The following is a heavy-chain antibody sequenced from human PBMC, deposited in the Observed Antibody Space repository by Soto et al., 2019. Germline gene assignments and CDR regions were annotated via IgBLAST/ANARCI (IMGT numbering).Heavy chain of an antibody. Sequence: RASVKVSCKTSGYTFTDYYTHWVRQAPGQGLEWMGWMNPKSGGTYFAQKFQGRVTLTRDTSISTAYIEVNRLRSDDTAAYFCATENIEERAAASDAFDIWGQGTTVTVSS. CDR3: ATENIEERAAASDAFDI. J-gene: IGHJ3*02. CDR2: MNPKSGGT. D-gene: IGHD2-15*01. CDR1: GYTFTDYY. V-gene: IGHV1-2*02.